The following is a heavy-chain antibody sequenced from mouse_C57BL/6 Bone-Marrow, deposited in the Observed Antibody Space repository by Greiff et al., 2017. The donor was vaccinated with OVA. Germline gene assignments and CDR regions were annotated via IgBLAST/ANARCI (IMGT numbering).Heavy chain of an antibody. CDR3: ARRGYYDYDWYFDV. D-gene: IGHD2-4*01. CDR2: ILPGSGST. CDR1: GYTFTGYW. Sequence: KLSCKATGYTFTGYWIEWVKQRPGHGLEWIGEILPGSGSTNYNEKFEGKATFTADTSSNTAYMQLSSLTTEDSAIYYCARRGYYDYDWYFDVWGTGTTVTVSS. V-gene: IGHV1-9*01. J-gene: IGHJ1*03.